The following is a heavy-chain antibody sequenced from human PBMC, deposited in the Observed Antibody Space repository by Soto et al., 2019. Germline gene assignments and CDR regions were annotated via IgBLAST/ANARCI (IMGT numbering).Heavy chain of an antibody. D-gene: IGHD3-16*01. Sequence: QVQLVESGGGVVQPGRSLRLSCAASGFTFSSYAMHWVRQAPGKGLEWVAAISYDGSNKYYADSVKGRFTISRDNSKKTLYLQMNSSRAEEPAVYYCARRMLSSYGMDVWGQGTTVTVSS. CDR1: GFTFSSYA. V-gene: IGHV3-30-3*01. CDR3: ARRMLSSYGMDV. CDR2: ISYDGSNK. J-gene: IGHJ6*02.